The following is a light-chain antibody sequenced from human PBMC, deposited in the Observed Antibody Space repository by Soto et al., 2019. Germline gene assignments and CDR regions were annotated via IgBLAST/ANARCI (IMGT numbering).Light chain of an antibody. V-gene: IGKV3-15*01. J-gene: IGKJ2*01. CDR2: GAS. Sequence: EIVMTQSPATLSVSPGERATLSCRASQSVSSNLAWYHQKPGQAPRLLFYGASTRATGIPARFSGSGSGTDFTLTISSLQSEDFAVYYCQQCNSSPYTFGQGTKVEIK. CDR1: QSVSSN. CDR3: QQCNSSPYT.